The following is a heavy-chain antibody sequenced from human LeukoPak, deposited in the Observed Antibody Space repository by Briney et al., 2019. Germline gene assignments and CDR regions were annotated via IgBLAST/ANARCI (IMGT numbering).Heavy chain of an antibody. D-gene: IGHD3-10*01. Sequence: GGSLRLSCAASGFTFSSYAMSWVRQAPGKGLEWVSAISGSGGSTYYADSVKGRFTISRDNSKNTLYLQMNSLRAEDTAVYYCANFGSGSYPKNFDYWGQGTLVTVSP. V-gene: IGHV3-23*01. CDR2: ISGSGGST. J-gene: IGHJ4*02. CDR1: GFTFSSYA. CDR3: ANFGSGSYPKNFDY.